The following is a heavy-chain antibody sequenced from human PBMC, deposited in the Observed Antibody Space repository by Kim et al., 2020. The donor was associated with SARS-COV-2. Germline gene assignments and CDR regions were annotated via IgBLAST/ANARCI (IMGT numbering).Heavy chain of an antibody. CDR3: ARESQSYYYYGMDV. V-gene: IGHV3-30-3*01. CDR1: GFTFSSYT. J-gene: IGHJ6*02. Sequence: GGSLRLSCVTSGFTFSSYTMHWVRQAPGKGLEWVALISYDGSNEYYADSVKGRFTISRDNSKNMVYLEMNSLRAEDTAVYYCARESQSYYYYGMDVWGQGTTVTVSS. CDR2: ISYDGSNE.